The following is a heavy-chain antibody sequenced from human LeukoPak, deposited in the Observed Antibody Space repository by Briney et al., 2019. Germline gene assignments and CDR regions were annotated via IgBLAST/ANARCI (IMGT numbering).Heavy chain of an antibody. J-gene: IGHJ3*02. D-gene: IGHD4-17*01. Sequence: RGSLRLSCAASGFSFSSHTINWVRQAPGKGLEWVSSISSSGSSIYYADSLRGRFTISRDNAKNSLFLQMHSLRAEDTAVYYCATLTTVTHDAFDIWGQGTMVTVSS. V-gene: IGHV3-21*01. CDR2: ISSSGSSI. CDR3: ATLTTVTHDAFDI. CDR1: GFSFSSHT.